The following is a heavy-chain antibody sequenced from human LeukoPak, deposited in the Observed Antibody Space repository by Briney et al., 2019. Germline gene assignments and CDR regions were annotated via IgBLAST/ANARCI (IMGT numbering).Heavy chain of an antibody. CDR1: GGSISSYY. D-gene: IGHD4-17*01. CDR2: IYYSGST. V-gene: IGHV4-59*01. J-gene: IGHJ6*03. Sequence: SETLSLTCTVSGGSISSYYWSWIRQPPGKGLEWIGYIYYSGSTNYNPSLESRVTISVDTSKNQFSLKLSSVTAADTAVYYCARSKTTVTPPYYYYYYMDVWGKGTTVTISS. CDR3: ARSKTTVTPPYYYYYYMDV.